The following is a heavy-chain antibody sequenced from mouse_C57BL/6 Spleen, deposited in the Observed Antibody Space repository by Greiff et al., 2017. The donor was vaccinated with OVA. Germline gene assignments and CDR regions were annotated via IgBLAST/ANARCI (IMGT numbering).Heavy chain of an antibody. CDR1: GFTFSSYT. CDR2: ISGGGGNT. Sequence: EVQLVESGGGLVKPGGSLKLSCAASGFTFSSYTMSWVRQTPEKRLEWVATISGGGGNTYYPDSVKGRFTISRDNAKNTLYLQMSSLRSEDTALYYCARHDYDYDDWFAYWGQGTLVTVSA. D-gene: IGHD2-4*01. CDR3: ARHDYDYDDWFAY. V-gene: IGHV5-9*01. J-gene: IGHJ3*01.